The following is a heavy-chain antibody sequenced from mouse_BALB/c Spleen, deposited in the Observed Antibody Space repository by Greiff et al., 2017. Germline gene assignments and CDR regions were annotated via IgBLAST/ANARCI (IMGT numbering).Heavy chain of an antibody. V-gene: IGHV5-15*02. D-gene: IGHD2-10*02. CDR1: GFTFSDYG. J-gene: IGHJ4*01. Sequence: EVKVEESGGGLVQPGGSRTLSCAASGFTFSDYGLAWVRQAPGKGHEWVAFISNLAYSIYYADTVTGRFTISRENAKNTLYLEMSSLRSEDTAMYYCARGYGSYAMDDRGQGTSVTGSA. CDR3: ARGYGSYAMDD. CDR2: ISNLAYSI.